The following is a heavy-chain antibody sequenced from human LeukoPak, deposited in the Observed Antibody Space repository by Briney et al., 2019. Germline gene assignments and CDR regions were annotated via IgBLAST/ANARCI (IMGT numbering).Heavy chain of an antibody. D-gene: IGHD5-12*01. V-gene: IGHV3-48*03. J-gene: IGHJ4*02. Sequence: GGSLRLSCAASGFTFSSYEMNWVRQAPGKGLEWVSYISTTGSSIYYADSVKGRFTISRDNSKNTLYLQMNSLRAEGTAVYYCARGPSGYHNTGGQGTLVTVSS. CDR3: ARGPSGYHNT. CDR2: ISTTGSSI. CDR1: GFTFSSYE.